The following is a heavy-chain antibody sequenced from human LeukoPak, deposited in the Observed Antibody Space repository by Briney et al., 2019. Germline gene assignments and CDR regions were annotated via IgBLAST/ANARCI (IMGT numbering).Heavy chain of an antibody. CDR2: ISYDGSNK. V-gene: IGHV3-30*18. Sequence: GGSLRLSCAGSGFTFSSCGMHWIRQAPGKGLEWVAVISYDGSNKYYADSVKGRFTISRDNSKNTLYLQMNSLRGEDTAVYYCAKSSYYDSSDYYREYYFDYWGQGTLVTVSS. CDR3: AKSSYYDSSDYYREYYFDY. CDR1: GFTFSSCG. J-gene: IGHJ4*02. D-gene: IGHD3-22*01.